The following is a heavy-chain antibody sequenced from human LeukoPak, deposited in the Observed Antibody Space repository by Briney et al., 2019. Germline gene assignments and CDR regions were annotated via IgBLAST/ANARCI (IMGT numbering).Heavy chain of an antibody. J-gene: IGHJ3*02. Sequence: SETLSLTCTVSGGSISSGDYYWSWIRQPPGKGLEWIGYIYYSGSTYYNPSLKSRVTISVDTFKNQFSLKLSSVTAADTAVYYCARRDYALSDAFDIWGQGTMVTVSS. V-gene: IGHV4-30-4*01. CDR1: GGSISSGDYY. CDR2: IYYSGST. CDR3: ARRDYALSDAFDI. D-gene: IGHD4/OR15-4a*01.